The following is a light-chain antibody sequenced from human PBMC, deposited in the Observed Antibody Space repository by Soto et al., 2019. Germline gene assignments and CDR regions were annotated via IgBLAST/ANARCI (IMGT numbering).Light chain of an antibody. CDR2: DVS. V-gene: IGLV2-14*01. CDR3: SSYTSSSTSV. CDR1: SSDVGGYNY. Sequence: QSALTQPASVSGSPGQSITISCTGTSSDVGGYNYVSWYQQHPGKAPKLLIYDVSNRPSGVSNRFSGSKSGNTASLTSSGLQAEDEADYYCSSYTSSSTSVFGTGTKLTVL. J-gene: IGLJ1*01.